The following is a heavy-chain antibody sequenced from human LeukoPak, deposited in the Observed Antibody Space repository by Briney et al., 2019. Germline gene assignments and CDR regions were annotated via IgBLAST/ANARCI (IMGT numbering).Heavy chain of an antibody. J-gene: IGHJ6*02. D-gene: IGHD3-3*01. V-gene: IGHV1-8*01. CDR2: MNPNSGNT. CDR1: GYTFTSYD. CDR3: ARGSYDFWSGYLVYYYYGMDV. Sequence: ASVKVSCKASGYTFTSYDINWVRQAPGQGLEWMGWMNPNSGNTGYAQKFQGRVTMTRNTSISTAYMELSSLRSEDTAVYYCARGSYDFWSGYLVYYYYGMDVWGQGTTVTVSS.